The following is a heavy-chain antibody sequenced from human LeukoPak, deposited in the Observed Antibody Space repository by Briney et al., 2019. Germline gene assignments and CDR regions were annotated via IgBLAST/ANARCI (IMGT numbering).Heavy chain of an antibody. Sequence: GGSLRLSCAASGFSFSSFGMYWVRQAPGKGLEWVAVISYDGNKKYYGDSVKGRFTISRDNSVNTLYLKMNSLRADDTAVYYCSRDPRGIALAGTYDYWGQGILVTVSS. J-gene: IGHJ4*02. V-gene: IGHV3-30*03. D-gene: IGHD6-19*01. CDR3: SRDPRGIALAGTYDY. CDR1: GFSFSSFG. CDR2: ISYDGNKK.